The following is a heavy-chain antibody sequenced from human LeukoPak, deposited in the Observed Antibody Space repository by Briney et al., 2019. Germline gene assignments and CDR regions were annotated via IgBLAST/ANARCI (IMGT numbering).Heavy chain of an antibody. J-gene: IGHJ5*02. CDR3: ARVGDCSSTSCYNNWFDP. Sequence: ASVTVSCKASGYTFTSYGISWVRQAPGQGLEWMGWISAYNGNTNYAQKLQGRVTMTTDTSTSTAYMELRSLRSDDTAVYYCARVGDCSSTSCYNNWFDPWSQGTLVTVSS. CDR2: ISAYNGNT. D-gene: IGHD2-2*02. V-gene: IGHV1-18*01. CDR1: GYTFTSYG.